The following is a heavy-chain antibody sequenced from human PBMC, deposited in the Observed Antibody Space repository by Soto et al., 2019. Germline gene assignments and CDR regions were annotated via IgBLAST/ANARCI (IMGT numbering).Heavy chain of an antibody. D-gene: IGHD3-3*01. CDR3: AHRAGDYDFWSGSVFDY. CDR1: GFSLSTSEVG. Sequence: SGPTLVNPTQTLTLTCTFSGFSLSTSEVGVGWIRQPPGKSLEWLALIYWNDDKRYSPSLNSRLTITKDTSKNQVVLTMTNMDPVDTATYYCAHRAGDYDFWSGSVFDYWGQGTLVTVPQ. V-gene: IGHV2-5*01. CDR2: IYWNDDK. J-gene: IGHJ4*02.